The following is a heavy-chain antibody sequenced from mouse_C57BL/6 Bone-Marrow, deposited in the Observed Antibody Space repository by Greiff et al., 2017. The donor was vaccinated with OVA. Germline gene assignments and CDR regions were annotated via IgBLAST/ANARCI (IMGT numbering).Heavy chain of an antibody. D-gene: IGHD1-1*01. V-gene: IGHV5-4*03. CDR2: ISDGGSYT. J-gene: IGHJ4*01. CDR3: ARPSTVVARDYYAMDY. Sequence: EVKLVESGGGLVKPGGSLKLSCAASGFTFSSYAMSWVRQTPEKRLEWVATISDGGSYTYYPDNVKGRFTISRDNAKNNLYLQMSNLKSEDTAMYYCARPSTVVARDYYAMDYWGQGTSVTVSS. CDR1: GFTFSSYA.